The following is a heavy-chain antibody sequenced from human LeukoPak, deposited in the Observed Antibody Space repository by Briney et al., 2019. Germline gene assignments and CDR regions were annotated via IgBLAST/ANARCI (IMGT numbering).Heavy chain of an antibody. J-gene: IGHJ4*02. D-gene: IGHD3-22*01. CDR1: GFTFDDYA. V-gene: IGHV3-9*01. Sequence: GGSLRLPCAASGFTFDDYAMHWVRQAPGKGLEWVSGISWNSGSIGYADSVKGRFTISRDNAKNSLYLQMNSLRAEDTALYYCAKDRADYYDSSGELDYWGQGTLVTVSS. CDR3: AKDRADYYDSSGELDY. CDR2: ISWNSGSI.